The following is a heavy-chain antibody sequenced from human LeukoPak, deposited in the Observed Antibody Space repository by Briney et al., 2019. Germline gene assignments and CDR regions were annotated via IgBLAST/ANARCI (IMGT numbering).Heavy chain of an antibody. J-gene: IGHJ4*02. D-gene: IGHD3-10*01. CDR3: ASSLWFGGNPHFDY. CDR1: GGSISSYY. CDR2: IYYSGTT. V-gene: IGHV4-59*08. Sequence: SETLSLTCTVSGGSISSYYWSWIRQPPGKGLEWIGYIYYSGTTNYNPSLKSRVTISVDTSKNQFSLKLSSVTAADTAVYYCASSLWFGGNPHFDYWGQGTLVTVSS.